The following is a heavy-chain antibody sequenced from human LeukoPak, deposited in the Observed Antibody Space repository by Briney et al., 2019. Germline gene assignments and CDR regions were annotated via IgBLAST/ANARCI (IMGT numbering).Heavy chain of an antibody. D-gene: IGHD6-6*01. CDR2: IKQDGSEK. CDR1: GFTVSSNY. V-gene: IGHV3-7*01. Sequence: PGGSLRLSCAASGFTVSSNYMSWVRQAPGKGLEWVANIKQDGSEKYYVDSVKGRFTISRDNAKNSLYLQMNSLRAEDTAVYYCARKSREYSSSTLTHYYYYYYMDVWGKGTTVTVSS. CDR3: ARKSREYSSSTLTHYYYYYYMDV. J-gene: IGHJ6*03.